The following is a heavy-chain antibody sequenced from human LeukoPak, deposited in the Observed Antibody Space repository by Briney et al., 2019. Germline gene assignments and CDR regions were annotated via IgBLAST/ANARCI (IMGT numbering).Heavy chain of an antibody. CDR2: ISSNGGST. Sequence: GGSLRLSCAASGFTFSTYAMSWVRQAPGKGLEWVSAISSNGGSTYYADSVKGRFTISRDNSKNTLYLQMNSLRAEDTAVYYCAKGSYFGSGRYYFDYWGQGTLVTVSS. CDR1: GFTFSTYA. CDR3: AKGSYFGSGRYYFDY. V-gene: IGHV3-23*01. J-gene: IGHJ4*02. D-gene: IGHD3-10*01.